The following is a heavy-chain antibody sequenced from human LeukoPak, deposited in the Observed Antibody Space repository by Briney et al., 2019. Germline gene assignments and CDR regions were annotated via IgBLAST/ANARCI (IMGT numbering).Heavy chain of an antibody. CDR1: GYTFTSYD. D-gene: IGHD3-22*01. V-gene: IGHV1-3*02. J-gene: IGHJ6*02. Sequence: ASVKVSCKASGYTFTSYDINWVRQATGQGLEWMGWSNAGNGNTKYSQEFQGRVTITRDTSASTAYMELSSLRSEDMAVYYCARVAYYYDSAGLYLNYFYGMDVWGQGTTVTVSS. CDR2: SNAGNGNT. CDR3: ARVAYYYDSAGLYLNYFYGMDV.